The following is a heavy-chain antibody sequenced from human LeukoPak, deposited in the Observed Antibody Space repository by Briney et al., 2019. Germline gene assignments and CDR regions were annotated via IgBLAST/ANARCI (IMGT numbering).Heavy chain of an antibody. V-gene: IGHV1-18*01. Sequence: ASVKVSCKASGYTFTSYGISWVRQAPGQGLEWMGWISAYNGNTNYAQKLQGRVTMTTDTSTSTAYMELRSLRSDDTAVYYCARAGRFTMVRGVTWYYFDYWGQGTLVTVSS. D-gene: IGHD3-10*01. CDR1: GYTFTSYG. CDR2: ISAYNGNT. CDR3: ARAGRFTMVRGVTWYYFDY. J-gene: IGHJ4*02.